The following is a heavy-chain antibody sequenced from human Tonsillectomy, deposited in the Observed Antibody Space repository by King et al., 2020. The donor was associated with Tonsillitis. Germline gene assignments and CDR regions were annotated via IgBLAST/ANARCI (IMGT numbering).Heavy chain of an antibody. V-gene: IGHV3-48*01. Sequence: VQLVESGGGLVQPGGSLRLSCAASGFTFSSYSMNWVRQAPGKGLEWVSYISSSSSTIYYADSVKGRFTISRDNAKNSLYLQMNSLRAEDTAVYYCARETQPLGYCSSTSCYLGAFDIWGQGTMVTVSS. CDR3: ARETQPLGYCSSTSCYLGAFDI. CDR2: ISSSSSTI. CDR1: GFTFSSYS. J-gene: IGHJ3*02. D-gene: IGHD2-2*01.